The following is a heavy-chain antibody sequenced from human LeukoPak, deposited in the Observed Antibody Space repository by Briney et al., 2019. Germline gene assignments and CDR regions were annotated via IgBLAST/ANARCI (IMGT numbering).Heavy chain of an antibody. CDR2: ISAYNGNT. CDR1: GYTFTGYT. J-gene: IGHJ4*02. D-gene: IGHD6-19*01. Sequence: ASVKVSCKTSGYTFTGYTISWVRQAPGQGLEWMGWISAYNGNTNYAQKLQGRVTMTTDTSTSTAYMELRSLRSDDTAVYYCARFYLVAGTGDYFDYWAREPWSPSPQ. V-gene: IGHV1-18*01. CDR3: ARFYLVAGTGDYFDY.